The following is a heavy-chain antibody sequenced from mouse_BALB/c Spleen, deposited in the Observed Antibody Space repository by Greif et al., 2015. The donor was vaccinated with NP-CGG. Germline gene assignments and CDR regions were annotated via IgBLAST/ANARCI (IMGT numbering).Heavy chain of an antibody. Sequence: DVHLVESGGGLVQPGGSRKLSCAASGFTFSSFGMHWVRQAPEKGLEWVAYISSGSSTIYYADTVKGRFTISRDNPKNTLFLQMTSLRPEDTAMYYCARLFDYWGQGTTPTVSS. J-gene: IGHJ2*01. V-gene: IGHV5-17*02. CDR2: ISSGSSTI. CDR1: GFTFSSFG. CDR3: ARLFDY.